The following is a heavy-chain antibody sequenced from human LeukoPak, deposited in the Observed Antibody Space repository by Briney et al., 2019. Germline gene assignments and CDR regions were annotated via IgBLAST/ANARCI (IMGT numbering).Heavy chain of an antibody. Sequence: AGGSLRLSYAASGFTFSSYAMHWVRQAPGKGLEYVSVISSSGASTYYANSVKGRFTISRDNSKNTLYLQMGSLRAEDMAVYYCAREGQFYDILTGYYRHYYYGMDVWGQGTTVTVSS. CDR1: GFTFSSYA. CDR3: AREGQFYDILTGYYRHYYYGMDV. D-gene: IGHD3-9*01. V-gene: IGHV3-64*01. J-gene: IGHJ6*02. CDR2: ISSSGAST.